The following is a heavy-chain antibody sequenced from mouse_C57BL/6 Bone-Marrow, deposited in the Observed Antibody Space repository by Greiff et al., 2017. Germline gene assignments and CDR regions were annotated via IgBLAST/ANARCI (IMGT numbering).Heavy chain of an antibody. CDR2: IWWDDDK. J-gene: IGHJ2*01. CDR1: GFSLSTFGMG. CDR3: AQIAPFSTVGAAFDY. D-gene: IGHD1-2*01. Sequence: QVTLKESGPGLLQPSQTLSLTCSFSGFSLSTFGMGVGWIRQPSGKGLEWLAHIWWDDDKYYNPALKSRLTISKDNSNNQVFLKIANQDTADTATHSCAQIAPFSTVGAAFDYWGQGTTLTVAS. V-gene: IGHV8-8*01.